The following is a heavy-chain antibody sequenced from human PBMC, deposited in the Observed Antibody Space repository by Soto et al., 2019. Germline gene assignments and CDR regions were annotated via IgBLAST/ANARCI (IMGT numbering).Heavy chain of an antibody. CDR3: ASDDYVLRRYGMDV. D-gene: IGHD3-16*01. CDR1: GYTFTSYG. Sequence: GASVKVSCKASGYTFTSYGISWVRQAPGQGLEWMGWISAYNGNTNYAQKLQGRVTMTTDTSTSTAYMELRSLRSDDTAVYYCASDDYVLRRYGMDVWGQGTTVTVSS. V-gene: IGHV1-18*01. CDR2: ISAYNGNT. J-gene: IGHJ6*02.